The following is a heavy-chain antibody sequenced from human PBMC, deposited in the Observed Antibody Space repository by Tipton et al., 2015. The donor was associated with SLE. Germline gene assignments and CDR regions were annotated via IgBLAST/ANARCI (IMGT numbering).Heavy chain of an antibody. Sequence: QLVQSGAEVKKPGASVKVSCKASGYTFTSYGISWVRQAPGQGLEWMGWISAYNGNTNYAQKLQGRVTMTTDTSTSTAYMELRSLRAEDTAVYYCARDYDFWSGQMDAFDIWGQGTMVTVSS. D-gene: IGHD3-3*01. CDR2: ISAYNGNT. V-gene: IGHV1-18*01. CDR3: ARDYDFWSGQMDAFDI. J-gene: IGHJ3*02. CDR1: GYTFTSYG.